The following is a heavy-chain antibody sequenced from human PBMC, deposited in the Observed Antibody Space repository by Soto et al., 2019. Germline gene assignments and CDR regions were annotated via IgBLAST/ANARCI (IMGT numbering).Heavy chain of an antibody. CDR2: VYYNGNT. CDR1: GGSPSSSLYQ. J-gene: IGHJ4*02. D-gene: IGHD1-26*01. Sequence: SETLSLTCTVSGGSPSSSLYQGVWVRQPPGKGLEWIGNVYYNGNTYYNASLKSRLTISVDTSNNQFSLKVKSVTAADTAVYFCARLSGSYNDRYFDNWGQGTLVTVSS. CDR3: ARLSGSYNDRYFDN. V-gene: IGHV4-39*01.